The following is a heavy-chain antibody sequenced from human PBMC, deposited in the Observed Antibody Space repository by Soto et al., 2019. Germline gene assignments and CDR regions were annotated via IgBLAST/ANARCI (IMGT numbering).Heavy chain of an antibody. J-gene: IGHJ5*02. CDR1: GDSTTSPPYY. V-gene: IGHV4-39*01. CDR2: VYYSGAT. CDR3: AGHDDWLDP. Sequence: PSETLSLTCNVSGDSTTSPPYYWGWIRQPPGKGLEWIGTVYYSGATYYNPSLRGRLTVSADTSKNYFSLRLTSVTAADTDVYYCAGHDDWLDPWGQGILVTVSS.